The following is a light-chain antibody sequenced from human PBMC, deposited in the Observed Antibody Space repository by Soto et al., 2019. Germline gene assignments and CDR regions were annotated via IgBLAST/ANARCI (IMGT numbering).Light chain of an antibody. J-gene: IGKJ1*01. CDR2: DAS. Sequence: DIQMTQSPSTLSTSIGDRVTITCRASQSISDSLAWYQQKPGKAPFLLISDASNLERGVPSRFSGSGSGTEFTLTTSYLHPDDFATYYCQHYSSVWAFGQGTKVDIK. CDR3: QHYSSVWA. CDR1: QSISDS. V-gene: IGKV1-5*01.